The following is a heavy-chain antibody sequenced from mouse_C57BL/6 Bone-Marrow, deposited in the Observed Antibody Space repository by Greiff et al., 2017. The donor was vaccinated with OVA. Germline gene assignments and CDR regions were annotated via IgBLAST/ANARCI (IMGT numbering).Heavy chain of an antibody. J-gene: IGHJ1*03. CDR1: GYTFTSYW. CDR3: TREAQYCDV. Sequence: QVQLQQPGAELVKPGASVKLSCKASGYTFTSYWMQWVKQRPGQGLEWIGEIDPSDSYTNYNQKFKGKATLTVDTSSSTAYMQLSSLTSEDSAVYYCTREAQYCDVEGTGTRITVTA. CDR2: IDPSDSYT. V-gene: IGHV1-50*01.